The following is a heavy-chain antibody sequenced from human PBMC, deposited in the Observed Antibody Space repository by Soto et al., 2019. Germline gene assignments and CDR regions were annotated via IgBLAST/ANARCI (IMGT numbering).Heavy chain of an antibody. CDR1: GFTFSTDS. D-gene: IGHD6-19*01. J-gene: IGHJ4*02. CDR3: ARFFGSGFDY. Sequence: EVQLVESGGGLVQPGGSLRLSCVASGFTFSTDSMNWVRQAPGKGREGVAQISISGAPRYYADSGKGRLTISRDNAKTSLYLQMDSLRNEDTAVYYCARFFGSGFDYWGQGTLVTVSS. CDR2: ISISGAPR. V-gene: IGHV3-48*02.